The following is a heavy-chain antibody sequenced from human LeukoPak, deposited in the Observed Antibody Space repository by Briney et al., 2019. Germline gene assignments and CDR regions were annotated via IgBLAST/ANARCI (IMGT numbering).Heavy chain of an antibody. D-gene: IGHD3-22*01. J-gene: IGHJ3*02. CDR1: GYTFTSYY. CDR3: SRDSSSGYYPANTFDI. V-gene: IGHV1-46*01. CDR2: INPSGGST. Sequence: ASVKVSCKASGYTFTSYYMHWVRQAPGQGLEWMGIINPSGGSTSYAQKFQGRVTMTRDMSTSTVYMELSSLRSEDTAVYYCSRDSSSGYYPANTFDIWGQGTMVTVSS.